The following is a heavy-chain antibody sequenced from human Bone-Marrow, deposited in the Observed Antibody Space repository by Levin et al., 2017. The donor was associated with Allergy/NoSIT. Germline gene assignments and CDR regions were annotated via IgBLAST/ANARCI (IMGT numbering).Heavy chain of an antibody. CDR3: ASTSDIVTTLDAFDI. CDR2: IDPGGSYS. V-gene: IGHV5-10-1*01. J-gene: IGHJ3*02. CDR1: GYTFTKYW. D-gene: IGHD5-12*01. Sequence: GESLKISCKGSGYTFTKYWINWVRQMPGKGLEWMGRIDPGGSYSNYRPSFQGHVTMSADTSISTAFLQWSSLKASDTALYYCASTSDIVTTLDAFDIWGQGTMVTVSS.